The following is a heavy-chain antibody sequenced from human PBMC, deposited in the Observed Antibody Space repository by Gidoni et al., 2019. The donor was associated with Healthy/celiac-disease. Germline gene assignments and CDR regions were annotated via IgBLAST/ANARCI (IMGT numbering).Heavy chain of an antibody. Sequence: QVHLQQWGAGLLKPSETLSLTCAVSGGSFSGYYWSWIRQPPGKGLEWIGEINHSGSTNYNPSLKSRVTISVDTSKNQFSLKLSSVTAADTAVYYCARGGYSGSYYNYYYGMDVWGQGTTVTVSS. J-gene: IGHJ6*02. V-gene: IGHV4-34*01. D-gene: IGHD1-26*01. CDR2: INHSGST. CDR3: ARGGYSGSYYNYYYGMDV. CDR1: GGSFSGYY.